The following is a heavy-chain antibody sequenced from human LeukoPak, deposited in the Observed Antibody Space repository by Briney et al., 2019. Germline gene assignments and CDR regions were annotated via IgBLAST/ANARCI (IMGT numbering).Heavy chain of an antibody. J-gene: IGHJ6*03. CDR2: IGNHGNAK. Sequence: GRSLRLSCAASGFNFRSLGMHWVRQAPGKGLEWVAVIGNHGNAKFYADPVKGRFTVSRDNSEDTLFLQMNSLTTEDTAVYYCASGGTSFLLGSYYYMDVWGKGTTVTVSS. D-gene: IGHD2-2*01. CDR1: GFNFRSLG. CDR3: ASGGTSFLLGSYYYMDV. V-gene: IGHV3-33*08.